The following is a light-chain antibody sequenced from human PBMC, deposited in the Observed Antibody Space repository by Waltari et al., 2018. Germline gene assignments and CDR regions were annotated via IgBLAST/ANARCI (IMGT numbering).Light chain of an antibody. CDR3: QQYNEWPGT. CDR1: QNVNYY. CDR2: RAS. Sequence: EVVLTQSPATLSVSPGERATLACRASQNVNYYLAWYQQKDGQAPRLLIYRASTRATGIPDRFSGSGSGTEFTLSISSLQSEDFAIYYCQQYNEWPGTFGQGTKVEIK. V-gene: IGKV3-15*01. J-gene: IGKJ1*01.